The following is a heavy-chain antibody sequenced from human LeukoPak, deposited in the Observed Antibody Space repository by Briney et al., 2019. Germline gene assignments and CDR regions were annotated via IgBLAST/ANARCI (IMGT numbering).Heavy chain of an antibody. Sequence: GGSLRLSCAASGFTFGSYSMNWVRQAPGKGPEWVSYISSSSSTIYYADSVKGRFTISRDNAKNSLYLQMNSLRAEDTAVYYCARSSSSSWAEFYYYYYGMDVWGQGTTVTVSS. CDR1: GFTFGSYS. V-gene: IGHV3-48*01. CDR2: ISSSSSTI. CDR3: ARSSSSSWAEFYYYYYGMDV. J-gene: IGHJ6*02. D-gene: IGHD6-13*01.